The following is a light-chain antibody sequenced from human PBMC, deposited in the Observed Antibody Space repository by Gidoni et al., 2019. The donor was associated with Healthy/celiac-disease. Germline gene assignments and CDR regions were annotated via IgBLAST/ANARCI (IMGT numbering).Light chain of an antibody. J-gene: IGKJ5*01. V-gene: IGKV3-11*01. CDR1: QSVSSY. CDR2: DAS. Sequence: EIVLTPSPATLSLSPGERATLSCRASQSVSSYLAWYQQKHGQAPRLLIYDASNRATGSPARFSGSGSGTDFTLTISSLEPEDFAVYYCQQRSNWITFGQGTRLEIK. CDR3: QQRSNWIT.